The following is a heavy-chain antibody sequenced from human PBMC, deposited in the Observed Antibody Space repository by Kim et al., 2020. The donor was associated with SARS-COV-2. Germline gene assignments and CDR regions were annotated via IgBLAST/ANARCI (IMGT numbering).Heavy chain of an antibody. D-gene: IGHD3-3*01. Sequence: NPSLKGRLTISVDTSKNLFSLKWSSVTAADTAVYYCARGYDFWSGPPAPFYWGQGTLVTVSS. CDR3: ARGYDFWSGPPAPFY. V-gene: IGHV4-34*01. J-gene: IGHJ4*02.